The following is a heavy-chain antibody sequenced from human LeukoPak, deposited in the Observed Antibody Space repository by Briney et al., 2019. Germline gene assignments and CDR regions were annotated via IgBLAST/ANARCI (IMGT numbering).Heavy chain of an antibody. CDR1: GGSISSGYYS. V-gene: IGHV4-30-4*07. J-gene: IGHJ5*02. CDR2: IYYSGST. D-gene: IGHD3-22*01. CDR3: ARDHLDSSGYNWFDP. Sequence: SQTLSLTCAVSGGSISSGYYSWSWIRQPPGKGLEWIGYIYYSGSTNYNPSLKSRVTISVDTSKNQFSLKLSSVTAADTAVYYCARDHLDSSGYNWFDPWGQGTLVTVSS.